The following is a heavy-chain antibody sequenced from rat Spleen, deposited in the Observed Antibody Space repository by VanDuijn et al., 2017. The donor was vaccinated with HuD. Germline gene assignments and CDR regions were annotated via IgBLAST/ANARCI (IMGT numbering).Heavy chain of an antibody. CDR1: GFTFSDYY. V-gene: IGHV5-27*01. D-gene: IGHD1-10*01. CDR2: ISPSGGST. CDR3: ATGDNNYYFEY. Sequence: EVQLVESDGGLVQPGRSLKLSCAASGFTFSDYYMAWVRQAPTKGLEWVATISPSGGSTYYRDSVKGRFTISRDNAKSTLYLQMDSLRSEDTATYYCATGDNNYYFEYWGQGVMVTVSS. J-gene: IGHJ2*01.